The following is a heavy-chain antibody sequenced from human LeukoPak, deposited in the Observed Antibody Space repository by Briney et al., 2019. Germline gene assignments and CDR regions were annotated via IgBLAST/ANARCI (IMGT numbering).Heavy chain of an antibody. Sequence: ASVKVSCKASGGIFSTYAINWVRQAPGQGLEWMGWINTNTGNPTYAQGFTGRFVFSLDTSVSTAYLQISSPKAEDTAVYYCARDGLTVAGLFDYWGQGTLVTVSS. CDR3: ARDGLTVAGLFDY. CDR1: GGIFSTYA. J-gene: IGHJ4*02. CDR2: INTNTGNP. V-gene: IGHV7-4-1*02. D-gene: IGHD6-19*01.